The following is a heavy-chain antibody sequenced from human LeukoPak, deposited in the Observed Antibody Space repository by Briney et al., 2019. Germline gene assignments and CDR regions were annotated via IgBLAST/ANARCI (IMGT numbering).Heavy chain of an antibody. J-gene: IGHJ4*02. CDR2: INPNSGGT. CDR1: GYTFTGYY. Sequence: ASVKVSSKASGYTFTGYYMHWVRQAPGQGLEWMGWINPNSGGTNYAQKFQGRVTMTRDTSISTAYMELSRLRSDDTAVYYCARTMGATTRFFDYWGQGTLVTVSS. D-gene: IGHD1-26*01. CDR3: ARTMGATTRFFDY. V-gene: IGHV1-2*02.